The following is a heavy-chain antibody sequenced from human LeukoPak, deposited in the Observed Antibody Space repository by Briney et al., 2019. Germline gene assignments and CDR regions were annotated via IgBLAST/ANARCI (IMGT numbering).Heavy chain of an antibody. CDR1: GGSISSYY. J-gene: IGHJ6*03. CDR3: ARARGVGEYYYYYYMDV. Sequence: SETLSLTCTVSGGSISSYYWSWIRQPPGKGLEWIGYIYYSGSTNYNPSLKSRVTISVDTSKNQFSLKLSSVTAADTAVYYCARARGVGEYYYYYYMDVWGKGTTVTVSS. V-gene: IGHV4-59*01. D-gene: IGHD4-17*01. CDR2: IYYSGST.